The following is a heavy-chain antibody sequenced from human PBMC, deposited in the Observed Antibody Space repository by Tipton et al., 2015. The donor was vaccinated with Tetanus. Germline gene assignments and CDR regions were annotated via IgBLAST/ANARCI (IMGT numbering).Heavy chain of an antibody. V-gene: IGHV4-4*07. CDR1: GGSISSYY. Sequence: TLSLTCTVSGGSISSYYWSWIRQPAGKGLEWIGRIYTSGSTNYNPPFESRVTMSVDTSKNQISLKLRSVTAADTAVYYCARYHCTGTTCQHLDHWGQGTLVTVSS. J-gene: IGHJ4*01. CDR2: IYTSGST. CDR3: ARYHCTGTTCQHLDH. D-gene: IGHD2-8*02.